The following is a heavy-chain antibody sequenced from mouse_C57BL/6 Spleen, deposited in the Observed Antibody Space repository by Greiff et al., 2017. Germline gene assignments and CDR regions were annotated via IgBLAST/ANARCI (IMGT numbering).Heavy chain of an antibody. CDR1: GFTFTDYG. Sequence: DVLLVESGGGLVKPGGSLKLSCAASGFTFTDYGMHWVRQAPGKGLEWVAYISSGSSTIYYADTVKGRFTISRDNARNTLFLQMTSLRSEDTAMYYCARPNNYESIDYWGHGTTHTDSS. CDR2: ISSGSSTI. D-gene: IGHD2-12*01. J-gene: IGHJ2*01. V-gene: IGHV5-17*01. CDR3: ARPNNYESIDY.